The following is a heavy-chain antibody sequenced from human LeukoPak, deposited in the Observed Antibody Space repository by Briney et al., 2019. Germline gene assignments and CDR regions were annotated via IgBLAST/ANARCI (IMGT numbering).Heavy chain of an antibody. V-gene: IGHV3-33*01. Sequence: GGSLRLSCAASGFTFSSYGMHWVRQAPGKGLEWVAVIWYDGSNKYYADSVKGRFTISRDNSKNTLYLQMNSLRAEDTAVYYCARDQEYSGSYPGVYWGQGTLVTVSS. CDR3: ARDQEYSGSYPGVY. J-gene: IGHJ4*02. D-gene: IGHD1-26*01. CDR1: GFTFSSYG. CDR2: IWYDGSNK.